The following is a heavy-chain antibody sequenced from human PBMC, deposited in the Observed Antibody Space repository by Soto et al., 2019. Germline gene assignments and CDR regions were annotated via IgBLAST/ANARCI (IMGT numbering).Heavy chain of an antibody. J-gene: IGHJ4*02. CDR3: ARDGIDYGDYSFDY. CDR1: GFAFSSYA. Sequence: GGSLRLSCAASGFAFSSYAMHWVRQAPGKGLEWVAVIWHDGSNKDYADSVKGRFIISRDNSKNTLYLQMNSLRAEDTAVYYCARDGIDYGDYSFDYWGQGTLVTVSS. V-gene: IGHV3-33*01. D-gene: IGHD4-17*01. CDR2: IWHDGSNK.